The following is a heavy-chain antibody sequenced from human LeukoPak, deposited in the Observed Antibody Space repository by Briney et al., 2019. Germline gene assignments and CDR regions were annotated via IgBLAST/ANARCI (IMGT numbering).Heavy chain of an antibody. J-gene: IGHJ4*02. CDR3: ARDISGSGLTLKPGIAVAGTGDY. D-gene: IGHD6-19*01. CDR1: GGTFISYA. CDR2: IIPIFGTA. V-gene: IGHV1-69*13. Sequence: GASVKVSCKASGGTFISYAISWVRQAPGQGLEWMGGIIPIFGTANYAQKFQGRVTITADESTSTAYMELSSLRSEDTAVYYCARDISGSGLTLKPGIAVAGTGDYWGQGTLVTVSS.